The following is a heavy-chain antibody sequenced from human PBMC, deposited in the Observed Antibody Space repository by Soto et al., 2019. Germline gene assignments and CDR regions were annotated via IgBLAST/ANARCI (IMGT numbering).Heavy chain of an antibody. CDR1: GTSVTSYSYY. V-gene: IGHV4-61*01. CDR2: VFESENT. Sequence: SETLSLTCNVSGTSVTSYSYYWNWIRQPPGKGLEWIGYVFESENTKYNPSLKSRVTISVDTSKNQFSLKLSSVTAADTAVFYCARHRARNWFDPWGQGTLVTVSS. J-gene: IGHJ5*02. CDR3: ARHRARNWFDP. D-gene: IGHD6-6*01.